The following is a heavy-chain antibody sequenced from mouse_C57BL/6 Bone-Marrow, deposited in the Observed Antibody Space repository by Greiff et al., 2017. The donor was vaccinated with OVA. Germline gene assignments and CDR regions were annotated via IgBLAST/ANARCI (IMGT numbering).Heavy chain of an antibody. CDR3: TTEGDGNYDYFDY. J-gene: IGHJ2*01. CDR2: IDTEDGDT. Sequence: EVQLQQSGAELVRPGASVKLSCTASGFNIKDYYMHWVKQRPEQGLEWIGRIDTEDGDTEYAPKFQGKATMTADTSSNTAYLQLSSLTSEDTAVYYCTTEGDGNYDYFDYWGQGTTLTVSS. D-gene: IGHD2-1*01. CDR1: GFNIKDYY. V-gene: IGHV14-1*01.